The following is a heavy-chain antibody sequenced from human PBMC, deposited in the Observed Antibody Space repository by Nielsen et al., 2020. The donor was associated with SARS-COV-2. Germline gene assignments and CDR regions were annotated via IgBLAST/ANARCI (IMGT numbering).Heavy chain of an antibody. CDR2: ISSSSSYI. Sequence: GGSLRLSCAASGFTFSSYSMNWVRQAPGKVLEWVSSISSSSSYIYYADSVKGRFTISRDNAKNSLYLQMNSLRAEDTAVYYCTGEVPGTTRTELFDYWGQGTLVTVSS. CDR1: GFTFSSYS. J-gene: IGHJ4*02. CDR3: TGEVPGTTRTELFDY. V-gene: IGHV3-21*01. D-gene: IGHD1-1*01.